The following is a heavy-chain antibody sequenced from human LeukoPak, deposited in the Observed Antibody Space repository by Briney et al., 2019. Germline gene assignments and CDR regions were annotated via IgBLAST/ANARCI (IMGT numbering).Heavy chain of an antibody. CDR2: ISAYNGNT. D-gene: IGHD2-2*01. V-gene: IGHV1-18*01. J-gene: IGHJ4*02. CDR1: GYTFTSYG. Sequence: GASVKVSCKASGYTFTSYGISWVRQAPGQGLEWMGWISAYNGNTNYAQKLQGRVTMTTDTSTSTAYMEPRSLRSDDTAVYYCARGSHVVVPAAVDYWGQGTLVTVSS. CDR3: ARGSHVVVPAAVDY.